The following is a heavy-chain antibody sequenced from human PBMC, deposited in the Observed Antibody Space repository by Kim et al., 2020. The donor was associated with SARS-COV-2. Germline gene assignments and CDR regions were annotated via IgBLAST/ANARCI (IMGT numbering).Heavy chain of an antibody. CDR2: IYYSGST. Sequence: SETLSLTCTVSGGSISSYYWSWIRQPPGKGLEWIGYIYYSGSTNYNPSLKSRVTISVDTSKNQFSLKLSSVTAADTAVYYCAGLGVVPAAIEFDPWGQGTLVTVSS. CDR3: AGLGVVPAAIEFDP. CDR1: GGSISSYY. J-gene: IGHJ5*02. V-gene: IGHV4-59*01. D-gene: IGHD2-2*02.